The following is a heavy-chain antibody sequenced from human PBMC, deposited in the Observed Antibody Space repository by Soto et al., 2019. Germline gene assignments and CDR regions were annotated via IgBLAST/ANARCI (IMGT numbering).Heavy chain of an antibody. CDR2: IYYSGST. J-gene: IGHJ5*02. CDR3: ARGLYDSSGYYSHSNWFDP. V-gene: IGHV4-30-4*01. D-gene: IGHD3-22*01. CDR1: GGSISSGDYY. Sequence: LSLTCTVSGGSISSGDYYWSWIRQPPGKGLEWIGYIYYSGSTYYNPSLKSRVTISVDTSKNQFSLKLSSVTAADTAVYYCARGLYDSSGYYSHSNWFDPWGQGTLVTVSS.